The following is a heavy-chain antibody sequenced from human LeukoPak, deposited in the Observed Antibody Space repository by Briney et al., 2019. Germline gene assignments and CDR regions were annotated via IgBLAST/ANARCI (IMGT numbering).Heavy chain of an antibody. Sequence: PSQTLSLTCTVSGGSISSGGYSWSWIRQHPGKGLEWIGYIYYSGSTYYNPSLKSRVTISVDTSKNQFSLKLSSVTAADTAVYYCARASSGVCDWGQGTLVTVSS. J-gene: IGHJ4*02. V-gene: IGHV4-31*03. CDR3: ARASSGVCD. CDR1: GGSISSGGYS. CDR2: IYYSGST. D-gene: IGHD1-26*01.